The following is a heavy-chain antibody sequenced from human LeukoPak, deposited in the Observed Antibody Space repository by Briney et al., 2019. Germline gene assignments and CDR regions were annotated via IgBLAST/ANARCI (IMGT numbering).Heavy chain of an antibody. CDR1: GFTFSSYA. J-gene: IGHJ4*02. Sequence: GRSLRLSCAASGFTFSSYAMHWVRQAPGKGLEWVAVISYDGSNKYYADSVKGRFTISRDNSKNTLYLQMNSLRAEDTAVYYCARVPRVFYSSGWGYFDYWGQGTLVTVSS. D-gene: IGHD6-19*01. CDR2: ISYDGSNK. CDR3: ARVPRVFYSSGWGYFDY. V-gene: IGHV3-30-3*01.